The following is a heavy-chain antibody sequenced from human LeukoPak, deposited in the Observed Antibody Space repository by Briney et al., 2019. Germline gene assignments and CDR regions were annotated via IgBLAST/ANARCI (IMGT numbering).Heavy chain of an antibody. D-gene: IGHD3-22*01. CDR1: GGSFSGYY. J-gene: IGHJ6*03. Sequence: SETLSLTCAVYGGSFSGYYWSWIRQPPGKGLEWIGEINHSGSTNSNPSLKSRVTISVDMSRNQFSLKLSSVTAADTAVYYCVRGVSIYYDSSGSDMDVWGEGTTVTVSS. V-gene: IGHV4-34*01. CDR2: INHSGST. CDR3: VRGVSIYYDSSGSDMDV.